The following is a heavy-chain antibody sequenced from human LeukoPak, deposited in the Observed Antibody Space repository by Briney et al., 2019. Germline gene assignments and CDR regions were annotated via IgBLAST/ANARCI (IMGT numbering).Heavy chain of an antibody. CDR2: IWYDGSNK. V-gene: IGHV3-33*06. Sequence: GRSLRLSCAASGFTFSSYGMHWVRQAPGKGLEWVAVIWYDGSNKYYADFVKGRFTISRDNSKNTLYLQMNSLRAEDTAVYYCAKGFDWYCSGGSCYNIDYWGQGTLVTVSS. CDR1: GFTFSSYG. CDR3: AKGFDWYCSGGSCYNIDY. J-gene: IGHJ4*02. D-gene: IGHD2-15*01.